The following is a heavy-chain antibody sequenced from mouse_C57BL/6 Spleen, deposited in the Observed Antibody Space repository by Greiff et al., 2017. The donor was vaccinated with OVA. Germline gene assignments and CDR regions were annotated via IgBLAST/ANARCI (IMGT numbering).Heavy chain of an antibody. Sequence: EVKVVESGGGLVKPGGSLKLSCAASGFTFSDYGMHWVRQAPEKGLEWVAYISSGSSTIYYADTVKGRFTISRDNAKNTLFLQMTSLRSEDTAMYYCARNGYSYCDYWGQGTTLTVSS. CDR2: ISSGSSTI. CDR3: ARNGYSYCDY. J-gene: IGHJ2*01. V-gene: IGHV5-17*01. CDR1: GFTFSDYG. D-gene: IGHD2-3*01.